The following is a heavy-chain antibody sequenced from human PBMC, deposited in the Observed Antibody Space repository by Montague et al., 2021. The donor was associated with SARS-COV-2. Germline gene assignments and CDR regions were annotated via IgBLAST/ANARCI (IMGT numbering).Heavy chain of an antibody. CDR1: GDSIMTTNW. J-gene: IGHJ4*02. Sequence: SETLSLTCAVSGDSIMTTNWWSWVRQPPGKGLEWIGEIYQDWSTNYNPSLKSRVTMSVDKSKNQFSLELNSVTAADTALYYCVRAGGLVNRPPVWGQGALVIVSS. CDR3: VRAGGLVNRPPV. D-gene: IGHD4-23*01. V-gene: IGHV4-4*02. CDR2: IYQDWST.